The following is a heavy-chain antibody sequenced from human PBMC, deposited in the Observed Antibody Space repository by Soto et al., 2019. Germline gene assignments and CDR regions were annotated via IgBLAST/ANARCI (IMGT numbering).Heavy chain of an antibody. J-gene: IGHJ4*01. CDR3: LSCSCSITTAFFSGPLDF. D-gene: IGHD3-10*01. Sequence: GGSMRLSWAAAGCACSDYGRHWVRQAPGKGLEWVAVISNDETNKYYAGSVKGRFTISRDNTKNTLYLQMNSLRPEHTSVYYCLSCSCSITTAFFSGPLDFPGQGTLVTLPS. CDR2: ISNDETNK. V-gene: IGHV3-30*03. CDR1: GCACSDYG.